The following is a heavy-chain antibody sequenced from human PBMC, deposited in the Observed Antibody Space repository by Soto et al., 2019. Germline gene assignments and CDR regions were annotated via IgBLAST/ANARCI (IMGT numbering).Heavy chain of an antibody. D-gene: IGHD3-3*01. CDR2: IYYSGST. CDR1: VGSISSGGYY. Sequence: SETLSLTCTVSVGSISSGGYYWSWIRQHPGKGLECIGYIYYSGSTYYNPSLKSRVTISVDTSKNQFSLKLSSVTAADTAVYYCARVVWSGYYTSHYYYYMDVWGKGTTVTVSS. J-gene: IGHJ6*03. CDR3: ARVVWSGYYTSHYYYYMDV. V-gene: IGHV4-31*03.